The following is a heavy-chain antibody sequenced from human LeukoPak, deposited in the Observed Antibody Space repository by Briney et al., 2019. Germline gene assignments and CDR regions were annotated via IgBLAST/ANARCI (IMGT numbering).Heavy chain of an antibody. CDR3: AREGAYGDYYYYYGMDV. D-gene: IGHD4-17*01. CDR1: GYTFTSYY. CDR2: INPSGGST. J-gene: IGHJ6*02. Sequence: ASVKASCKASGYTFTSYYMHWVRQAPGQGLEWMGIINPSGGSTSYAQKFQGRVTMTRDTSTSTVYMELSSLRSEDTAVYYCAREGAYGDYYYYYGMDVWGQGTTVTVSS. V-gene: IGHV1-46*01.